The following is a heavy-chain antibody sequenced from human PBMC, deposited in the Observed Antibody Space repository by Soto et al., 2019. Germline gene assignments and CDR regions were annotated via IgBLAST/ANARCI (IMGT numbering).Heavy chain of an antibody. CDR2: ISAYNGNT. Sequence: ASVKVSCKASGYTFTSYGISWVRQAPGQGLEWMGWISAYNGNTNYAQKLQGRVTMTTDTSTSTAYMELRSLRSDDTAVYYCARDKVGSAAAHFYYYYYGMDGWGQGTTVTVSS. J-gene: IGHJ6*02. CDR1: GYTFTSYG. V-gene: IGHV1-18*01. CDR3: ARDKVGSAAAHFYYYYYGMDG. D-gene: IGHD6-13*01.